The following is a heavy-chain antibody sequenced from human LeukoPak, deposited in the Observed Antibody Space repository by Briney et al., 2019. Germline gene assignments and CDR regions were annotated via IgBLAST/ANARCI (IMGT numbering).Heavy chain of an antibody. Sequence: GGSLRLSCAASGFTFRGYSMNWVRQASGKGLEWVSSITGSSSYIYYADSVKGRFTISRDNAKNSLYLQMNSLRAEDTAVYYCARVLGSSEDYVWGSYRFWGQGTLVTVSS. V-gene: IGHV3-21*01. CDR3: ARVLGSSEDYVWGSYRF. J-gene: IGHJ4*02. CDR1: GFTFRGYS. D-gene: IGHD3-16*02. CDR2: ITGSSSYI.